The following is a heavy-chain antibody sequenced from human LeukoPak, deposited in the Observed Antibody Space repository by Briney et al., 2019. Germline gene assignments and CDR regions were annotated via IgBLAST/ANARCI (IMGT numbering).Heavy chain of an antibody. D-gene: IGHD2/OR15-2a*01. Sequence: ASVKVSCKASGYTFTSYAMHWVRQAPGQRLEWKGWINAGNGNTKYSQKFQGRVTITRDTSASTAYMELSSLRSEDTAVYYCARDYFGDAFDIWGQGTMVTVSS. CDR3: ARDYFGDAFDI. CDR2: INAGNGNT. V-gene: IGHV1-3*01. J-gene: IGHJ3*02. CDR1: GYTFTSYA.